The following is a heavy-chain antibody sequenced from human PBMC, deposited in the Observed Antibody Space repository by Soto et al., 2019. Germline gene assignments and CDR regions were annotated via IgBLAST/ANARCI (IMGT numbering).Heavy chain of an antibody. CDR2: ISGSSDNI. CDR3: VRDSARIVVVPRVDGDNWLDP. Sequence: PGGALGLSCAASGFTFSDYFMSWIRQAPGKGLEWVSFISGSSDNIKYADSVKGRFTISRDNAKNSLYLQMNSPRAEDTAVYYCVRDSARIVVVPRVDGDNWLDPWGQGTLVPVSS. J-gene: IGHJ5*02. V-gene: IGHV3-11*06. CDR1: GFTFSDYF. D-gene: IGHD2-2*01.